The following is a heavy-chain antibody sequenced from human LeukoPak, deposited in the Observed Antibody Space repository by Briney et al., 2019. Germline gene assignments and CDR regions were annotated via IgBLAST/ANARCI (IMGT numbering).Heavy chain of an antibody. V-gene: IGHV1-2*02. Sequence: ASVKVSCKASGYTFTGYYMHWVRQAPGQGLEWMGWINPNSGGTNYAQKFQGRVTMTRDTSISTAYMELSRLRSDATAVYYCAADSRHNSSWSPLYYGMDVWGQGTTVTVSS. CDR1: GYTFTGYY. CDR2: INPNSGGT. CDR3: AADSRHNSSWSPLYYGMDV. D-gene: IGHD6-13*01. J-gene: IGHJ6*02.